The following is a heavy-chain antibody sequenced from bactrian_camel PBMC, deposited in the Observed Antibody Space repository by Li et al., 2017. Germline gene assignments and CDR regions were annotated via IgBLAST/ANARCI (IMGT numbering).Heavy chain of an antibody. CDR3: AGRWTGGHCSTEASEKEKFYY. Sequence: HVQLVESGGGLVQPGGSLRLSCAASGFTFSTYYMSWVRQAPGKGLEWVATIYSRGSTYYLDSVAGRFTLSRDNAKNAVYLQMNSLKSDDTAMYYCAGRWTGGHCSTEASEKEKFYYWGQGTQVTVS. D-gene: IGHD3*01. J-gene: IGHJ4*01. CDR1: GFTFSTYY. CDR2: IYSRGST. V-gene: IGHV3-2*01.